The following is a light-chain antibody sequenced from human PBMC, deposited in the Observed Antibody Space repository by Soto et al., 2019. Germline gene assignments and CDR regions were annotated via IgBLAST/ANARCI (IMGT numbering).Light chain of an antibody. Sequence: VLTQSPGSLSLSPGERATVSCRASQTVTSSYLAWYQQRPGQAPQLLIYDAVKRATGIPDRFSGSESGRDYTLTISRLDPEYSAVYYCQQYGDSITFGGGTKVEIK. J-gene: IGKJ4*01. CDR1: QTVTSSY. CDR2: DAV. V-gene: IGKV3-20*01. CDR3: QQYGDSIT.